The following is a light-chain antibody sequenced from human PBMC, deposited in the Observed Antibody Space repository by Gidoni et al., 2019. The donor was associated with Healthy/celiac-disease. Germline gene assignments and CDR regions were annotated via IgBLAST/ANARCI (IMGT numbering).Light chain of an antibody. CDR3: QQYNSYSPRT. CDR1: QSISSW. V-gene: IGKV1-5*01. J-gene: IGKJ1*01. CDR2: DAS. Sequence: DTQLTQAPATLSASVGDRVTITCRASQSISSWLAWYQQKPGNAPTLLIYDASSLESWVPSRVSGSVSGTEFTLTISSLQPNYFATYSCQQYNSYSPRTFGQRPKVEIK.